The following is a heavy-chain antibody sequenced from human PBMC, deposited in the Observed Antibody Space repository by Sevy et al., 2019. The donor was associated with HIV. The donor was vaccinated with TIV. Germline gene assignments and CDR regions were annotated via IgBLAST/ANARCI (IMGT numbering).Heavy chain of an antibody. V-gene: IGHV3-74*01. CDR1: GFTFGNYW. CDR3: RREIISMVPGDTDAFDI. Sequence: GGSLRLSCVASGFTFGNYWMHWVRQAPGKGLVWISRINNDGGNRNYADSVKGRFTTSRDNAKNTMYLQMSSLRAEDTAVYHCRREIISMVPGDTDAFDIWGQGTMVTVSS. CDR2: INNDGGNR. J-gene: IGHJ3*02. D-gene: IGHD3-10*01.